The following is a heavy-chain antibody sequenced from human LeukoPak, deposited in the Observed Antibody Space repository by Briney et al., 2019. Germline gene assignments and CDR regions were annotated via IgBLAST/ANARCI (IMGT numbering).Heavy chain of an antibody. V-gene: IGHV1-18*01. Sequence: GASVRVSCKASNCTFSDYDVTWVRQAPGQGLEWMGWVSKYTGNADYAPKFQGRVSMTTDTSTRTAYMELRSLRPDDTAVYFCAREDDRSFGAYDCWGQGTLVTVS. CDR1: NCTFSDYD. CDR3: AREDDRSFGAYDC. J-gene: IGHJ4*02. CDR2: VSKYTGNA. D-gene: IGHD4-17*01.